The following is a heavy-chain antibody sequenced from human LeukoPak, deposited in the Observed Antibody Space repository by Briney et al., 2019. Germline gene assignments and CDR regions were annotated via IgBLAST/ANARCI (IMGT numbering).Heavy chain of an antibody. CDR2: ISSSSNYI. CDR1: GFTFSSYH. J-gene: IGHJ4*02. V-gene: IGHV3-21*01. CDR3: ATVGVDDFWSGYSRY. Sequence: GGSLRLSCAASGFTFSSYHMNWVRQAPGKGLEWVSSISSSSNYIYYADSVKGRFTISRDNAKNSLYLQMNSLRAEDTAVYYCATVGVDDFWSGYSRYWGQGTLVTVSS. D-gene: IGHD3-3*01.